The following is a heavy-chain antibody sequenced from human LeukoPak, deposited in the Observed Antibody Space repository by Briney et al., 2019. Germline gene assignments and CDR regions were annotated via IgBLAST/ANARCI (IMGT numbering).Heavy chain of an antibody. D-gene: IGHD2-21*02. Sequence: GASVKVSCKASGGTFSSYAISWVRQAPGQGLEWMGGIIPIFGTANYAQKFQGRVTITADESTSTAYMELSSLRSEDTAVYYCARVSYCGGDCYSSQYFQYWGQGTLVTVSS. CDR3: ARVSYCGGDCYSSQYFQY. CDR2: IIPIFGTA. CDR1: GGTFSSYA. J-gene: IGHJ1*01. V-gene: IGHV1-69*13.